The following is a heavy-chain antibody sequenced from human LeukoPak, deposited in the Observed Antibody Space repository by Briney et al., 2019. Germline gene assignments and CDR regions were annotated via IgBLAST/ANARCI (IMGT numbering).Heavy chain of an antibody. J-gene: IGHJ3*02. CDR2: IYYSGST. CDR1: GGSISSYY. V-gene: IGHV4-59*13. D-gene: IGHD1-26*01. Sequence: PWTLSLTCTVSGGSISSYYWSWVRQPPGKGLEWIGFIYYSGSTNYNPSLKSRVAISVDRSKNQFSLKLSSVTAADTAVYYCARDRVGGATAAFDIWGQGTMVTASS. CDR3: ARDRVGGATAAFDI.